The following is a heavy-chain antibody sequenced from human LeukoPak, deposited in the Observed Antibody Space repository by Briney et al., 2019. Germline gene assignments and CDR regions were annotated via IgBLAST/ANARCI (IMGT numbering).Heavy chain of an antibody. Sequence: GGSLRLSCAASGXSVSNTYMSWVRQAPGKGLEWVSIIYSGGNTYYADSVKGRFTISRDNSKNTLYLQMNRLRPEDTAVYYCARGTVTAPDYWGQGTLVTVSS. J-gene: IGHJ4*02. CDR1: GXSVSNTY. CDR3: ARGTVTAPDY. D-gene: IGHD2-21*02. CDR2: IYSGGNT. V-gene: IGHV3-53*01.